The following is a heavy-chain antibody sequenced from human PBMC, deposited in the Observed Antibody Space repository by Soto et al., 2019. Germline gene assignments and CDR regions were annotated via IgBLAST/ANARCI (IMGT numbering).Heavy chain of an antibody. J-gene: IGHJ4*02. Sequence: QVQLQESGPRLVKPSETLSLTCIVSGGSISNYYWSWIRQPPGKGLEWIGYIYYSGSTNYNPSLQSRVTISVDTSKNQFSLKLSSVTAADTAVYYSPRAVLPATAPFDYWGQGTLVTVSS. CDR3: PRAVLPATAPFDY. D-gene: IGHD2-2*01. CDR2: IYYSGST. CDR1: GGSISNYY. V-gene: IGHV4-59*01.